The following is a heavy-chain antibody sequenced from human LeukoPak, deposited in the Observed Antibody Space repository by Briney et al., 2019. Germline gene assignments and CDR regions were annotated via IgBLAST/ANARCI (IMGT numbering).Heavy chain of an antibody. V-gene: IGHV3-21*01. D-gene: IGHD3-3*01. CDR2: ISSSSSYI. CDR3: ARSFFGVVPFDP. Sequence: PGGSLRLSCAASGFTFGSYSMNWVRQAPGKGLEWVSSISSSSSYIYYADSVKGRFTISRDNAKNSLYLQMNSLRAEDTAVYYCARSFFGVVPFDPWGQGTLVTVSS. CDR1: GFTFGSYS. J-gene: IGHJ5*02.